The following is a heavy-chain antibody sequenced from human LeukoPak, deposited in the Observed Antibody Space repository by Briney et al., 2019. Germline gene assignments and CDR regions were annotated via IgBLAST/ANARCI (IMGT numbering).Heavy chain of an antibody. CDR2: LHHGGSA. CDR3: ARFPMPALGATTAPVIY. CDR1: GYSISGAYY. Sequence: SETLSLTCTVSGYSISGAYYWGWIRQPPGTGLEWIGSLHHGGSAYYNPSLKSRVTISVDTSKNQFSLELSSVTAADTAVYYCARFPMPALGATTAPVIYWGQGTLVTVSS. V-gene: IGHV4-38-2*02. J-gene: IGHJ4*02. D-gene: IGHD1-1*01.